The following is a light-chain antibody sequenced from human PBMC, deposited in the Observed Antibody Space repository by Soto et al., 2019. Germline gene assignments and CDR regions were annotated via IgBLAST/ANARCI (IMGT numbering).Light chain of an antibody. Sequence: DIQLTQSPSSLSASVGDRVTITCRASQSISTSLNWYQQKPGKAPNLLIFTSSNLESGVPSRFSGSGSGTDFTLTISSLQPEDFATYFCQQGYSRPRTFGQGTKVGIK. V-gene: IGKV1-39*01. CDR1: QSISTS. CDR2: TSS. CDR3: QQGYSRPRT. J-gene: IGKJ1*01.